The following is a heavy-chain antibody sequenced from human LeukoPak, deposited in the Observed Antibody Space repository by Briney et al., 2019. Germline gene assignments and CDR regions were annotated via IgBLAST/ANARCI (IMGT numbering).Heavy chain of an antibody. J-gene: IGHJ5*02. CDR3: ARGRTMIRGVSWFDP. CDR1: GYSFKDYY. V-gene: IGHV1-2*02. Sequence: ASMKVSCRASGYSFKDYYIHWVRQAPGQGLERMGWINPHSGATKYALRFQGRVTMTRDTSTSTVYMELSSLRSDDTAVYYCARGRTMIRGVSWFDPWGQGTLVSVSS. CDR2: INPHSGAT. D-gene: IGHD3-10*01.